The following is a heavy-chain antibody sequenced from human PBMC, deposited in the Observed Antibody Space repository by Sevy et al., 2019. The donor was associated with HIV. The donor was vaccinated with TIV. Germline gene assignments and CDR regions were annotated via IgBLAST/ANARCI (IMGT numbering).Heavy chain of an antibody. Sequence: GGSLRLSCAGSGFTFSSYAMNWVRQAPGKGLEWFSAISGNGGSTFYADSVKGRFSISRDNSKNTLYLQMNSLRAEDTAIYYCAKDLLIVVGEGMDVWGQGTTVTVSS. V-gene: IGHV3-23*01. D-gene: IGHD2-2*01. CDR1: GFTFSSYA. CDR2: ISGNGGST. J-gene: IGHJ6*02. CDR3: AKDLLIVVGEGMDV.